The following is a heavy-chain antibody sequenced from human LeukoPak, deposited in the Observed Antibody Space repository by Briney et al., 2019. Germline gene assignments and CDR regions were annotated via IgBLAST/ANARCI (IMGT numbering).Heavy chain of an antibody. V-gene: IGHV5-51*01. CDR2: IYPGDSDT. CDR3: ARHGSVTTSDY. D-gene: IGHD4-17*01. Sequence: GESLKISCKGSGHSFTNYWVAWLRQMPGKGLEWMGIIYPGDSDTRYSPSFQGQVTISADKSISTAYLQWSSLKASDTAMYYCARHGSVTTSDYWGQGTLVTVSS. J-gene: IGHJ4*02. CDR1: GHSFTNYW.